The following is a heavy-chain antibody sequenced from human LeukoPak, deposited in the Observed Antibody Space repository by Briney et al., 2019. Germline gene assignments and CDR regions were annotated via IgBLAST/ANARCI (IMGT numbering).Heavy chain of an antibody. V-gene: IGHV3-33*08. CDR3: AREGFDP. J-gene: IGHJ5*02. CDR2: IWYDGSKK. Sequence: GGSLRLSCAASGFTFSSYAMHWVRQAPGKGLEWVALIWYDGSKKDYVDSVKGRFIISRDDSRNMVYLEMSSLRAEDTAVYYCAREGFDPWGQGTLVTVSS. CDR1: GFTFSSYA.